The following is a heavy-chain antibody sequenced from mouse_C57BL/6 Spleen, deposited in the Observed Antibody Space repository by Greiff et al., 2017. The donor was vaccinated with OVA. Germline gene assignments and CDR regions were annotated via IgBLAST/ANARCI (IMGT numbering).Heavy chain of an antibody. CDR3: TRGGRGFAY. V-gene: IGHV6-3*01. CDR2: IRLKSDNYAT. Sequence: EVKLVESGGGLVQPGGSMKLSCVASGFTFSNYWMNWVRQSPEKGLEWVAQIRLKSDNYATHYAESVKGRFTISRDDSKSSVYLQMNNLRAEDTGIYYCTRGGRGFAYWGQGTLVTVSA. D-gene: IGHD3-3*01. J-gene: IGHJ3*01. CDR1: GFTFSNYW.